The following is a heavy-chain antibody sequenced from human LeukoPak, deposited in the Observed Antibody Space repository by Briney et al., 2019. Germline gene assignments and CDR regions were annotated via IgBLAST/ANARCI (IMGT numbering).Heavy chain of an antibody. CDR3: ARLYCGGDCYSGGGYFDY. CDR2: IIPIFGTA. D-gene: IGHD2-21*01. Sequence: SVKVSRKASGGTVSSYAISWVRQAPGQGLEWVGGIIPIFGTANYAQKFQGRVTITADESTSTAYMELSSLRSEDTAVYYCARLYCGGDCYSGGGYFDYWGQGTLVTVAS. J-gene: IGHJ4*02. V-gene: IGHV1-69*01. CDR1: GGTVSSYA.